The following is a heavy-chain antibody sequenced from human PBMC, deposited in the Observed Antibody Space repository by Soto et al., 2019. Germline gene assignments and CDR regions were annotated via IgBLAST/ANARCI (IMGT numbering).Heavy chain of an antibody. CDR2: IYYSGST. V-gene: IGHV4-59*08. D-gene: IGHD2-2*01. CDR1: GGSISSYY. CDR3: ARMVRCSSTSCYALGGAAAGPHGPYYFDY. Sequence: SETLSLTCTVSGGSISSYYWSWIRQPPGKGLEWIGYIYYSGSTNYNPSLKSRVTISVDTSKNQFSLKLSSVTAADTAVYYCARMVRCSSTSCYALGGAAAGPHGPYYFDYWGQGTLVTVSS. J-gene: IGHJ4*02.